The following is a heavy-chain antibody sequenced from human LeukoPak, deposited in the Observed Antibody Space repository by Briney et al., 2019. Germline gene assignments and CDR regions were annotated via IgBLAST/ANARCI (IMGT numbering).Heavy chain of an antibody. V-gene: IGHV3-66*01. D-gene: IGHD3-10*01. Sequence: GGSLRLSCAASEFSVGSNYMTWVRQAPGKGLEWVSLIYSGGSTYYADSVKGRFTISRDNSKNTLYLQMNSLRAEDTAVYYCAREAITMVREEPFDYWGHGSLVTVSS. CDR2: IYSGGST. CDR1: EFSVGSNY. J-gene: IGHJ4*01. CDR3: AREAITMVREEPFDY.